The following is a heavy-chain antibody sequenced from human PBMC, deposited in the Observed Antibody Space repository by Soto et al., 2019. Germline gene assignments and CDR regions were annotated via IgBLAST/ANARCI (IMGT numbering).Heavy chain of an antibody. V-gene: IGHV3-23*01. CDR3: AKSRYSDSSGDFYDY. D-gene: IGHD3-22*01. CDR1: AFTFNNYA. CDR2: IGGSGRTT. Sequence: LRLSCAASAFTFNNYAMSWVRQAPGKGLEWVSGIGGSGRTTYYADSVKGRFTISRDNSNNTLFLQMNSLRAEDTAVYYCAKSRYSDSSGDFYDYWGQGTLVTVSS. J-gene: IGHJ4*02.